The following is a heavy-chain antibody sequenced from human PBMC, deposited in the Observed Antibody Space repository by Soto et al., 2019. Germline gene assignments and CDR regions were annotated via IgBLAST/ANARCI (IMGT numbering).Heavy chain of an antibody. J-gene: IGHJ4*02. CDR1: GGIFSSYA. CDR2: IIPIFGTA. Sequence: QEQLVQSGAEVKKPGSSVKVSCKASGGIFSSYAVSWVRQAPGRGLEWMGGIIPIFGTANYAQKFQGRVTITADESTNTAYTDLSRLKAEDTAIYYCARGGSGYVWFNDFWAQGTLVTVSS. CDR3: ARGGSGYVWFNDF. D-gene: IGHD3-22*01. V-gene: IGHV1-69*01.